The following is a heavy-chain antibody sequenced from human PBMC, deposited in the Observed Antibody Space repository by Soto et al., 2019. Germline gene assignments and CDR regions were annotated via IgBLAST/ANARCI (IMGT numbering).Heavy chain of an antibody. CDR3: ASRHGLDIDAYY. Sequence: SETLSLTCSVSGGSITGGSISRTTYYWGWMRQPPGKGLEWIASFFIGGNTYYNPSLKSRVTTSVDTSKNQFSLKLSSVTAADTVVYFGASRHGLDIDAYYWGRGTLVPVSS. D-gene: IGHD3-10*01. CDR2: FFIGGNT. V-gene: IGHV4-39*01. CDR1: GGSITGGSISRTTYY. J-gene: IGHJ4*02.